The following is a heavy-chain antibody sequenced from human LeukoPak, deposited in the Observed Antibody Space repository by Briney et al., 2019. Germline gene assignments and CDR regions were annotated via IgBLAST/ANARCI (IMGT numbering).Heavy chain of an antibody. CDR1: GFTFSGYA. CDR3: ATFGSGSRRTNSLDY. CDR2: INTGGDGT. V-gene: IGHV3-23*01. J-gene: IGHJ4*02. Sequence: GGSLRLSCAASGFTFSGYAMSWVRQAPGKGLEWVSAINTGGDGTFYADSVKGRFTISRDNSMNTQYLQMNSLRAEDTAVFYCATFGSGSRRTNSLDYWGQGTLVIVSS. D-gene: IGHD3-10*01.